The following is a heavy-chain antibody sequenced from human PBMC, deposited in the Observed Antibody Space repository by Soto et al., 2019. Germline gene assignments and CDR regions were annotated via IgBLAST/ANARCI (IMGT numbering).Heavy chain of an antibody. Sequence: SETLSLTCAVSDYSIGRGYYWGWIRQPPGGGLEWIGSIYHSGNTHYNPSLKSRVTILVGTSKNQFPLKLKSVTAADTAVYFCARECSSSAGWFDPWGQGAQVTVSS. CDR3: ARECSSSAGWFDP. D-gene: IGHD6-6*01. V-gene: IGHV4-38-2*02. CDR1: DYSIGRGYY. J-gene: IGHJ5*02. CDR2: IYHSGNT.